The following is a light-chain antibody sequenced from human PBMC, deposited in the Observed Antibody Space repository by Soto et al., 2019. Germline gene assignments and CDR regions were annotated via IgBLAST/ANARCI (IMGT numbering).Light chain of an antibody. CDR1: QSISSY. CDR2: ATS. CDR3: QQSYSTPIT. Sequence: DLQVTQSPSSLSASVGDRVTITCRASQSISSYLNWYQQKPGEAPKLLIYATSTLPSGVPSRFSGSGSGTDFTLTITSLQPEDFATYYCQQSYSTPITFCQGTRLEI. V-gene: IGKV1-39*01. J-gene: IGKJ5*01.